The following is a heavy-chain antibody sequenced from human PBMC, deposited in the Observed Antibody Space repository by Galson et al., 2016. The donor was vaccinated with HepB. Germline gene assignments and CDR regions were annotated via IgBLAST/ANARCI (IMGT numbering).Heavy chain of an antibody. Sequence: SLRLSCAASGFSISAFWMGWVRQAPGKGLEWVAYITQDASAKPYVDSAKGRFTISSDNAKSTLCLQMNSLRAEDTAVYYCARVYRGDWLNLHTFDVWGQGAMVTVSS. J-gene: IGHJ3*01. CDR2: ITQDASAK. CDR1: GFSISAFW. D-gene: IGHD3-9*01. CDR3: ARVYRGDWLNLHTFDV. V-gene: IGHV3-7*03.